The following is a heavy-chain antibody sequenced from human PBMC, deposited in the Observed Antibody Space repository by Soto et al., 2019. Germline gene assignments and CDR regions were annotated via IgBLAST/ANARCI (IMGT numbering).Heavy chain of an antibody. CDR3: ASLRNFYDSSDYFDY. Sequence: TVSGGSISSGDYYWSWIRQPPGKGLEWIGYIYYSGSSSYNPSLKSRVTISLDTSKNQFSLNLNSVTAADTAVYYCASLRNFYDSSDYFDYWGQGTRVTVYS. V-gene: IGHV4-30-4*01. CDR2: IYYSGSS. D-gene: IGHD3-22*01. CDR1: GGSISSGDYY. J-gene: IGHJ4*02.